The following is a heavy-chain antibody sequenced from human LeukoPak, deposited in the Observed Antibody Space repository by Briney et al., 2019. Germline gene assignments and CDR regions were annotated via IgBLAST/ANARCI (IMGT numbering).Heavy chain of an antibody. CDR2: ISSSGSTI. CDR1: GFTFSSYE. D-gene: IGHD1-26*01. V-gene: IGHV3-48*03. CDR3: ARFLGPEWEPLGNDFDY. J-gene: IGHJ4*02. Sequence: GGSLRLSCAASGFTFSSYEMNWVRQAPGKGLEWVSYISSSGSTIYYADSVKGRFPISRDNAKNSLYLQMNSLRAEDTAVYYCARFLGPEWEPLGNDFDYWGQGTLVTVSS.